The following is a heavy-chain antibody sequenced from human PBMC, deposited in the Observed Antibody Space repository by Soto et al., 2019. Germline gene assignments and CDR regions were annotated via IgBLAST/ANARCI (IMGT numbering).Heavy chain of an antibody. CDR3: AIRGYEVVTPIDY. Sequence: SVKVSCKASGGTFSSYAISWVRQAPGQGLEWMGGIIPIFGTANYAQKFQGRVTITADESTSTAYMELSSLRSEDTAVYYCAIRGYEVVTPIDYWGQGTLVTVSS. D-gene: IGHD2-15*01. V-gene: IGHV1-69*13. J-gene: IGHJ4*02. CDR2: IIPIFGTA. CDR1: GGTFSSYA.